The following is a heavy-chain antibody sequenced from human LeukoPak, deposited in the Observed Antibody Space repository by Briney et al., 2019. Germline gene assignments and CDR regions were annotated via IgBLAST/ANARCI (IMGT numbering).Heavy chain of an antibody. CDR3: LVVPAATAGGY. D-gene: IGHD2-2*01. CDR1: GFTFSSYG. V-gene: IGHV3-30*02. CDR2: IQYDGSNK. J-gene: IGHJ4*02. Sequence: PGGSLRLSCAASGFTFSSYGMHWVRQAPGKGLEWEAFIQYDGSNKYYADSVKGRFTISRDNAKNTLYLQMNSPRAEDTAVYYCLVVPAATAGGYWGQGTLVTVSS.